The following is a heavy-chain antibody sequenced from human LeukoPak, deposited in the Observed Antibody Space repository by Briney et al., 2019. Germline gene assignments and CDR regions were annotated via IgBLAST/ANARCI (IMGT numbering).Heavy chain of an antibody. D-gene: IGHD4-17*01. V-gene: IGHV4-31*03. CDR2: IYYSGST. Sequence: SQTLSLTCTVSGGPISSGGYYWSWIRQHPGKGLEWIGYIYYSGSTYYNPSLKSRVTISVDTSKNQFSLKLSSVTAADTAVYYCARGPAGDYTLLGWFDPWGQGTLVTVSS. J-gene: IGHJ5*02. CDR3: ARGPAGDYTLLGWFDP. CDR1: GGPISSGGYY.